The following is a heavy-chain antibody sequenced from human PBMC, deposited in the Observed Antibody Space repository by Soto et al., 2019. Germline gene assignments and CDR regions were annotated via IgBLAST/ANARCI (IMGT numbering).Heavy chain of an antibody. V-gene: IGHV3-7*01. D-gene: IGHD3-16*02. CDR1: GFTFSSYW. Sequence: GGSLRLSCAASGFTFSSYWMSWVRQAPGKGLEWVANIKQDGSEKYYVDSVKGRFTISRDNAKNSLYLQMNSLRAEDTAVYYCARYAKNGEGSYRYNWFDPWGQGTLVTVSS. CDR3: ARYAKNGEGSYRYNWFDP. J-gene: IGHJ5*02. CDR2: IKQDGSEK.